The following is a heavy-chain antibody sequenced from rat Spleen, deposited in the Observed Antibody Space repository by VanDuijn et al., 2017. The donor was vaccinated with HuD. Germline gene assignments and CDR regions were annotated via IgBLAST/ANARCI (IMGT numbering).Heavy chain of an antibody. Sequence: EVQLVESGGGLVQPGRSMKLSCAASGFTFSNYGMAWVRQAPKKGLEWVAYISYDGGSTYYRDPVKGRFTISRDNAKSTLYLQMDSLRSEDTATYYCTTEMDSGYWGQGVMVTVSS. CDR1: GFTFSNYG. CDR3: TTEMDSGY. V-gene: IGHV5-20*01. CDR2: ISYDGGST. D-gene: IGHD4-3*01. J-gene: IGHJ2*01.